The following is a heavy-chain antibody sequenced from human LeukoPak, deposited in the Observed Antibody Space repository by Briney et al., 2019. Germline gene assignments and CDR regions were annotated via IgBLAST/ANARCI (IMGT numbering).Heavy chain of an antibody. CDR3: AREVPDDSSGYSV. CDR2: IYYSGST. J-gene: IGHJ4*02. Sequence: SETLSLTCTVSGGSISSYYWSWLRQPPGKGLEWIGYIYYSGSTNYNPSLKSRVTISVDTSKNQFSLKLSSVTAADTAVYYCAREVPDDSSGYSVWGQGTLVTVSS. CDR1: GGSISSYY. D-gene: IGHD3-22*01. V-gene: IGHV4-59*01.